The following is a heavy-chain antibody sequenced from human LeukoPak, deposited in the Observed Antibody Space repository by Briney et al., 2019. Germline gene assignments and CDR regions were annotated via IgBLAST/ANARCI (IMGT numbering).Heavy chain of an antibody. CDR1: GYTFTSYY. Sequence: SVKVSCKASGYTFTSYYMHWVRQAPGQGLEWMGRIIPILGIANYAQKFQGRVTITADKSTSTAYMELSSLRSEDTAVYYCARVVDDSRSDYFDYWGQGTLVTVSS. CDR2: IIPILGIA. V-gene: IGHV1-69*04. D-gene: IGHD3-22*01. J-gene: IGHJ4*02. CDR3: ARVVDDSRSDYFDY.